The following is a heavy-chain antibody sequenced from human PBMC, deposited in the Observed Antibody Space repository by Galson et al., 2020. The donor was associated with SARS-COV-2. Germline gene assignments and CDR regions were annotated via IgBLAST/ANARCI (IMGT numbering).Heavy chain of an antibody. CDR1: GGSISSGSYY. V-gene: IGHV4-61*02. Sequence: SETLSLTCTVSGGSISSGSYYWSWIRQPAGKGLAWIGRIYTGVNTNYNPSLKSRVTISVDTTKNQFSLKLSPVTAADTAVYYCASGGGPFYYYYMDVWGKGTTVTISS. D-gene: IGHD3-3*01. CDR2: IYTGVNT. J-gene: IGHJ6*03. CDR3: ASGGGPFYYYYMDV.